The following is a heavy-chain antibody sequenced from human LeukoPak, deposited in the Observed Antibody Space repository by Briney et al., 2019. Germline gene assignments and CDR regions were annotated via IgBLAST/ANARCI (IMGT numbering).Heavy chain of an antibody. J-gene: IGHJ4*02. CDR1: GFTFSNYN. Sequence: PGGSLRLSCAASGFTFSNYNMHWVRQAPGKGLEWVAFISYDGSTKYYADFVEGRFTISRDNSKNTLDLQMNNVRPEDTALFYCGKDSAGYSPLDYWGQGTLVTVSS. CDR2: ISYDGSTK. D-gene: IGHD3-9*01. CDR3: GKDSAGYSPLDY. V-gene: IGHV3-30*18.